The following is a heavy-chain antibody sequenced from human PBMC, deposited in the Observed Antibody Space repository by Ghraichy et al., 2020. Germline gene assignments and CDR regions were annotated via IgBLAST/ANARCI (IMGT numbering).Heavy chain of an antibody. Sequence: GGSLRLSCAASGFTFSGSAMHWVRQASGKGLEWVGRIRSKANSYATAYAASVKGRFTISRDDSKNTAYLQMNSLKTEDTAVYYCSIQERELIINYWGQGTLVTVSS. CDR2: IRSKANSYAT. CDR3: SIQERELIINY. V-gene: IGHV3-73*01. D-gene: IGHD3-22*01. CDR1: GFTFSGSA. J-gene: IGHJ4*02.